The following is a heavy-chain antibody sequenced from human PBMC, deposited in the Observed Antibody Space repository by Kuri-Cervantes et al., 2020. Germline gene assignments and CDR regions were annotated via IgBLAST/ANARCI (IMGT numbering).Heavy chain of an antibody. CDR2: IYYSGST. V-gene: IGHV4-39*07. CDR3: SSDQLLWFRESNWFDP. Sequence: SCTASGGSTSSSSYYWGWIRQHPAKGLEWIGKIYYSGSTNYNPSLKSRVTISVDTSKYQFSLKLSSATAADTAVYSCSSDQLLWFRESNWFDPWGQGTLVTVSS. J-gene: IGHJ5*02. CDR1: GGSTSSSSYY. D-gene: IGHD3-10*01.